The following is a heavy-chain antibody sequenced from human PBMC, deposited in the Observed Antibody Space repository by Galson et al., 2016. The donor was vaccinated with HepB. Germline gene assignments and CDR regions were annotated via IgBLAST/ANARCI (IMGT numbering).Heavy chain of an antibody. Sequence: SLRLSCAVSGLPVSPNYMNWVRQAPGKGLEWVSVMYRSGSVYYADSVKGRFTTSRDDSKNKLYLKMNSLRADDTAVNYCASHAGCSGGCYGFFDYWGQGTLVTVSS. CDR2: MYRSGSV. CDR1: GLPVSPNY. CDR3: ASHAGCSGGCYGFFDY. D-gene: IGHD2-21*02. J-gene: IGHJ4*02. V-gene: IGHV3-53*01.